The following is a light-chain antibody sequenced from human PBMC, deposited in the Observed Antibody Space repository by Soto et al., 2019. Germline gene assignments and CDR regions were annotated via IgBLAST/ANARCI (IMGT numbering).Light chain of an antibody. J-gene: IGKJ4*01. CDR1: QDISNY. V-gene: IGKV1-33*01. CDR3: QQFDNLPLT. CDR2: DAS. Sequence: DIQMTQSPSSLSASVGDRVTITCQASQDISNYLNWYQQKPGKAPKILIYDASVLEAGVPSTLSGGGAGTHFTHNISSLQDEDIATYYYQQFDNLPLTFGGGTKVEIK.